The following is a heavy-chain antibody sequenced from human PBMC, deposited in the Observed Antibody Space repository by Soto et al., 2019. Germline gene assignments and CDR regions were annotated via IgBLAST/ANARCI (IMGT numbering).Heavy chain of an antibody. J-gene: IGHJ4*02. CDR1: GGSVNRCSYY. CDR2: ILDCRTT. Sequence: PSETLSLTCFVSGGSVNRCSYYWTWIRQPPGKRLEWIGYILDCRTTDYNPSLKSRGTMSVDTSKNQFSLNLRSVTAADTAVYYCARPRVLPAQYYFDSWGQGVVVTVSS. D-gene: IGHD2-2*01. CDR3: ARPRVLPAQYYFDS. V-gene: IGHV4-61*01.